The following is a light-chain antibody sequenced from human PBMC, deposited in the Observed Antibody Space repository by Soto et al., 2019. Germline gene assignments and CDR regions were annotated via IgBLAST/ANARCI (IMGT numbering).Light chain of an antibody. CDR3: QLAGTYSHT. J-gene: IGKJ1*01. Sequence: DIQMTQSPSTLSVSVGDRVTITCRASQSISNWLAWYQQKPGKAPKLLVYDASTLESGVPSRFSGSGSGTEFTLTIISLQPDDFATFYCQLAGTYSHTFGQGTQVDI. CDR2: DAS. CDR1: QSISNW. V-gene: IGKV1-5*01.